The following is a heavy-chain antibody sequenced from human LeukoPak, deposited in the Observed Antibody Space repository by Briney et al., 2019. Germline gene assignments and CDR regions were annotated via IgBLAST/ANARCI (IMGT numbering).Heavy chain of an antibody. V-gene: IGHV3-20*04. Sequence: GGSLRLSCVASGFTFDDYAMGWVRQRPGGGLGWVSGMDSKGGRIGYADSVKVRFTISRDGAKNSLHLQMSSLSAEDPALYYCARLHSACSTAACYTGLFDSWGQGTLVTVSS. CDR1: GFTFDDYA. CDR3: ARLHSACSTAACYTGLFDS. D-gene: IGHD2-2*01. CDR2: MDSKGGRI. J-gene: IGHJ4*02.